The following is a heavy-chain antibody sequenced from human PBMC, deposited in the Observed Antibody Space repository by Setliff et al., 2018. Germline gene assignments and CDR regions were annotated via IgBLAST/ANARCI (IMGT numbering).Heavy chain of an antibody. CDR1: GASVSSHY. CDR2: ISYSGIT. D-gene: IGHD1-1*01. CDR3: VREGYSEYFQD. V-gene: IGHV4-59*02. J-gene: IGHJ1*01. Sequence: LSETLSLTCNVSGASVSSHYWDWIRQPPGKGLEWIGFISYSGITTYNVSLKSRVSISVDTSKNQLSLTLSSVTAADTAVYYCVREGYSEYFQDWGRGTLVTVSS.